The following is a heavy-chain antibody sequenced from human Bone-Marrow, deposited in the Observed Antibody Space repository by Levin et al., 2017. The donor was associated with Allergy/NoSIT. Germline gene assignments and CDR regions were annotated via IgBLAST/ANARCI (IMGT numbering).Heavy chain of an antibody. J-gene: IGHJ5*02. CDR3: ARRNVLAPGEDWFDP. V-gene: IGHV4-4*02. Sequence: SETLSLTCGVSDDSISSSNWWTWVRQPPGKGLEWIGEIYHGGLTNYNPSLKSRVTISVEKSKNQFSLKLSAVTAADTAVYYCARRNVLAPGEDWFDPWGQGTLVTVSS. CDR2: IYHGGLT. CDR1: DDSISSSNW. D-gene: IGHD7-27*01.